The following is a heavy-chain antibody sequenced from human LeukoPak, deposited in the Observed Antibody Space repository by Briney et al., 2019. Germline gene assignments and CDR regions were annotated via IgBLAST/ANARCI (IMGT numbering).Heavy chain of an antibody. CDR1: GGSLSGYY. CDR2: INHSGST. J-gene: IGHJ5*02. Sequence: SETLSLTCAVYGGSLSGYYWSWIRQPPGKGLEWIGEINHSGSTNYNPSLKSRVTISVDTSKNQFSLKLSSVTAADTAVYYCARVADRRSIAAARYNWFDPWGQGTLVTVSS. CDR3: ARVADRRSIAAARYNWFDP. V-gene: IGHV4-34*01. D-gene: IGHD6-13*01.